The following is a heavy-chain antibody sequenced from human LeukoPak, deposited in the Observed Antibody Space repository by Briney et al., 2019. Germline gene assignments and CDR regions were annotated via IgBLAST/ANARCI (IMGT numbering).Heavy chain of an antibody. D-gene: IGHD4-23*01. CDR3: ARDRGYGGNGGDYYYGMDV. CDR1: GFTFSSYG. Sequence: GGSLRLSCAASGFTFSSYGMHWVRQAPGKGLEWVAVIWYDGSNKYYADSVKGRFTISRDNSKNTLYLQVNSLRAEDTAVYYCARDRGYGGNGGDYYYGMDVWGQGTTVTVSS. V-gene: IGHV3-33*01. J-gene: IGHJ6*02. CDR2: IWYDGSNK.